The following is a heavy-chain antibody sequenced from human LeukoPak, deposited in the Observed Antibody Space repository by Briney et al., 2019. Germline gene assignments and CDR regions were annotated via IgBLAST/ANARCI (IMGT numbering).Heavy chain of an antibody. CDR3: ARTRWGPTGAALRWFDP. CDR1: GGTLSNYA. V-gene: IGHV1-69*13. CDR2: IVPSLDTP. D-gene: IGHD6-6*01. J-gene: IGHJ5*02. Sequence: SVKVSCKASGGTLSNYAFSWVRQAPGQGLEWMGGIVPSLDTPNYAQKFQGRVTITADESTSTAYMELSSLRSEDTAVYYCARTRWGPTGAALRWFDPWGQGTLVTVST.